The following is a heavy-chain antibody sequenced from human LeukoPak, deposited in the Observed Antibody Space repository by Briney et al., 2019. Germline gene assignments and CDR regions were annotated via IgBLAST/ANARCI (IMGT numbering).Heavy chain of an antibody. Sequence: SETLSLTCTVSGDSISSSSYYWGWIRQPPGKGLEWIASIFYSGSTYYNPSLKSRVIISIDTSKNQFSLKLSSVTAAETAVYYCARVQWGQGASWFDPWGQGTQVTVST. CDR2: IFYSGST. CDR1: GDSISSSSYY. V-gene: IGHV4-39*07. J-gene: IGHJ5*02. D-gene: IGHD1-26*01. CDR3: ARVQWGQGASWFDP.